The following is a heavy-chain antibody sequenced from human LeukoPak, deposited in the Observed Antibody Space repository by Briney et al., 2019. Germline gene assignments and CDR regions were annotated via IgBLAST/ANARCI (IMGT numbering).Heavy chain of an antibody. J-gene: IGHJ6*02. V-gene: IGHV3-21*01. CDR1: GFTFSSYS. D-gene: IGHD6-13*01. CDR3: ARDPIDYSRSVGDYGIDV. CDR2: ISSSSSYI. Sequence: KAGGSLRLSCAASGFTFSSYSMNWVRQAPGKGLEWVSSISSSSSYIYYADSVKGRFTISRDNAKNSLSLQMNSLRAEDTAVYLCARDPIDYSRSVGDYGIDVWGQGTTVTVSS.